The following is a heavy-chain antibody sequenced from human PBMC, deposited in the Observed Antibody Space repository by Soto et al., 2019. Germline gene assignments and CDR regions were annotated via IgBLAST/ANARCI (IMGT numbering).Heavy chain of an antibody. CDR2: IYYNGST. J-gene: IGHJ3*02. V-gene: IGHV4-39*01. CDR1: VVSISSSSYY. Sequence: PSATLSLTCTVSVVSISSSSYYWAWVRQPPGKGQEWIGSIYYNGSTYYNPSLKSRLTISVDTSKNHFSLKLSSATAADTAVYYCARHMRDPAFDIWGQGTVVT. CDR3: ARHMRDPAFDI.